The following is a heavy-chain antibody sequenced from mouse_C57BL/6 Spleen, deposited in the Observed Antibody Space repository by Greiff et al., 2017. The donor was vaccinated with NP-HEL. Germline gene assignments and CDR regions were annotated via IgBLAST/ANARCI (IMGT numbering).Heavy chain of an antibody. V-gene: IGHV1-82*01. CDR3: AKPPYGSTHGYYAMDY. D-gene: IGHD1-1*01. J-gene: IGHJ4*01. CDR1: GYAFSSSW. Sequence: QVQLQQSGPELVKPGASVKISCKASGYAFSSSWMNWVKQRPGKGLEWIGRIYPGDGDTNYNGKFKGKATLTVDTSSSTAYMQLSSLTSEDSAVYYCAKPPYGSTHGYYAMDYWGQGTSVTVSS. CDR2: IYPGDGDT.